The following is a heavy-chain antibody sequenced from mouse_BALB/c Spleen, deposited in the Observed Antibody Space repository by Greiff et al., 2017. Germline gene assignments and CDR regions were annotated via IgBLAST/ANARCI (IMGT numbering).Heavy chain of an antibody. CDR3: ARGGTTVVAPFYAMDY. Sequence: VQLQQSGPGLVKPSQSLSLTCTVTGYSITSDYAWNWIRQFPGNKLEWMGYISYSGSTSYNPSLKSRISITRDTSKNQFFLQLNSVTTEDTATYYCARGGTTVVAPFYAMDYWGQGTSVTVSS. CDR1: GYSITSDYA. V-gene: IGHV3-2*02. CDR2: ISYSGST. J-gene: IGHJ4*01. D-gene: IGHD1-1*01.